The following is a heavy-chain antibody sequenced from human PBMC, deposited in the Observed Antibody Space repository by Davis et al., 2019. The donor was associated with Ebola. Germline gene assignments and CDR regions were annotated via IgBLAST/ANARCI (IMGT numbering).Heavy chain of an antibody. Sequence: PSETLSLTCTVSGIPMRSHYWSWIRQPPGKGLEWIASMYGSGSANYQSSLQRRVSMSVDTSKNQFSLLLNSMTEADTAVYFCASYSSDWYGMDVWGQGTTVSVSS. V-gene: IGHV4-59*11. D-gene: IGHD2-21*02. CDR3: ASYSSDWYGMDV. J-gene: IGHJ6*02. CDR1: GIPMRSHY. CDR2: MYGSGSA.